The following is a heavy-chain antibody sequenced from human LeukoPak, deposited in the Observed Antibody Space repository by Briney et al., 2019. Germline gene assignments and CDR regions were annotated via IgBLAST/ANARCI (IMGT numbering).Heavy chain of an antibody. CDR1: GFTFSSYG. CDR3: ASTLRLGELSLDG. CDR2: IWYDGGNK. J-gene: IGHJ4*02. Sequence: GGSLRLSCAASGFTFSSYGMHWVRQAPGKGLEWVAVIWYDGGNKCYADSVKGRFTISRDNSKTTLYLQMNSLRAEDTAVYYCASTLRLGELSLDGWGQGTLVTVSS. V-gene: IGHV3-33*01. D-gene: IGHD3-16*02.